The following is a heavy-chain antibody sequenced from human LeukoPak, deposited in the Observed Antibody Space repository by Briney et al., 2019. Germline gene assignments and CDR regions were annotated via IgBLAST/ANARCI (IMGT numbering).Heavy chain of an antibody. CDR2: MNPNSGNT. V-gene: IGHV1-8*01. Sequence: ASVKVSCKASGYTFTSYDINCVRQATGQGLEWMGWMNPNSGNTGYAQKFQGRVTMTRNTSISTAYMELSSLRSEDTAVSYCAREGYYYDSSGYYHVDYWGQGTLVTVSS. CDR1: GYTFTSYD. J-gene: IGHJ4*02. D-gene: IGHD3-22*01. CDR3: AREGYYYDSSGYYHVDY.